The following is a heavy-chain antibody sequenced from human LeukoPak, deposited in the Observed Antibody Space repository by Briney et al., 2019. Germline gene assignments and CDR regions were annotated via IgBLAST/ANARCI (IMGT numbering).Heavy chain of an antibody. CDR1: GGSISSSSYY. CDR2: IYYSGST. V-gene: IGHV4-39*01. J-gene: IGHJ5*02. Sequence: SETLSLTCTVSGGSISSSSYYWGWLRQPPGKGLEWIGSIYYSGSTYYNPSLKSRVTISVDTSKNQFSLKLSSVTAADTAVYYCARPLVRGVMLDWFDPWGQGTLVTVSS. D-gene: IGHD3-10*01. CDR3: ARPLVRGVMLDWFDP.